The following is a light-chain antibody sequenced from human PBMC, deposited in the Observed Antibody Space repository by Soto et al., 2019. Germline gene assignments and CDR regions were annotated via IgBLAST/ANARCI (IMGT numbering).Light chain of an antibody. CDR1: QSLLHSNGSNY. CDR2: LGS. Sequence: EIVMTQSPLSLSVTPGEPASISCRSSQSLLHSNGSNYLGWYLQKPGHSPQLLIYLGSNRASGVPERFSGSGSGTDFTLKISRVETEDVGVYYCMQALQTPTFGGGTKVDI. V-gene: IGKV2-28*01. J-gene: IGKJ4*01. CDR3: MQALQTPT.